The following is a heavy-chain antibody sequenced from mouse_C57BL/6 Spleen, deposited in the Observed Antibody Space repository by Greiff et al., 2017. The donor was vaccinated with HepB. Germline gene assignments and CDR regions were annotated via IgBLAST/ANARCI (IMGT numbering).Heavy chain of an antibody. D-gene: IGHD1-1*01. J-gene: IGHJ4*01. CDR1: GFTFSDYG. CDR3: ARTVYGSSLMDY. V-gene: IGHV5-17*01. CDR2: ISSGSSTI. Sequence: EVKLQESGGGLVKPGGSLKLSCAASGFTFSDYGMHWVRQAPEKGLEWVAYISSGSSTIYYADTVKGRFTISRDNAENTLFLQMTSLRSEDTAMYYCARTVYGSSLMDYWGQGTSVTVSS.